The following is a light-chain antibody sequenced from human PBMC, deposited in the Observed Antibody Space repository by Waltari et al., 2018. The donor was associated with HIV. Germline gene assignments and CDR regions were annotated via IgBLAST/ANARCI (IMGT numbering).Light chain of an antibody. CDR3: SSYANANIL. CDR1: SSDVGAYNY. Sequence: QSALTQPASVSGSPGQSITISCTGTSSDVGAYNYVSWYQHHPGKAPKLIIYEVSNRPSGISNRFSGSKSGNPASLTISGLQAEDEADYYCSSYANANILFGGGTKLTVL. J-gene: IGLJ3*02. CDR2: EVS. V-gene: IGLV2-14*01.